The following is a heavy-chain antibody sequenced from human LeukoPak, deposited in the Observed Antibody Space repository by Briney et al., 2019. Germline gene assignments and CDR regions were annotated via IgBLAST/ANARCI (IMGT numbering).Heavy chain of an antibody. D-gene: IGHD2-2*01. J-gene: IGHJ3*02. Sequence: PGGSLRLSCAASGFTFSSYAMSWVRQAPGKGLEWLSAISGSGGSTYYADSVKGRFTISRDNSKNTLYLQMNSLRAEDTAVYYCAKAGGGLGYCSSTSCYWYAFDIWGQGTMVTVSS. CDR2: ISGSGGST. CDR3: AKAGGGLGYCSSTSCYWYAFDI. V-gene: IGHV3-23*01. CDR1: GFTFSSYA.